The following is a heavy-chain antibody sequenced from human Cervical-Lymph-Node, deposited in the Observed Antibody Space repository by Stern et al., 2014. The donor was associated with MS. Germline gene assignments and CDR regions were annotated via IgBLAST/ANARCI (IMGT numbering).Heavy chain of an antibody. CDR1: GFNLSAFW. D-gene: IGHD7-27*01. J-gene: IGHJ4*02. CDR3: VRISGAY. V-gene: IGHV3-74*02. Sequence: VQLGESGGGLVQPGGSLRLSCSASGFNLSAFWMHWVRQVPGKGLVWVARINGDGSRKTYADSVRGRFTISRDNAKKELYLQMNSLRFEDTAVYYCVRISGAYWGQGTLVTVSS. CDR2: INGDGSRK.